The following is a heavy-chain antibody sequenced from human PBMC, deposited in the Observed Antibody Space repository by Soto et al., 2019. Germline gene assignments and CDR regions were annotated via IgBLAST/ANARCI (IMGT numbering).Heavy chain of an antibody. Sequence: EVQLVESGGGLVKPGGSLRLSCAASGITFSNAWMTWVRQAPGKGLEWVGRIKSITDGGTTDYAAPVKGRFTISRDDSKDTLYLQMNNLRTEVTAVYHCTTDSADIVVVPATFGMDVWGQGTTVTVSS. CDR3: TTDSADIVVVPATFGMDV. CDR2: IKSITDGGTT. CDR1: GITFSNAW. V-gene: IGHV3-15*01. D-gene: IGHD2-2*01. J-gene: IGHJ6*02.